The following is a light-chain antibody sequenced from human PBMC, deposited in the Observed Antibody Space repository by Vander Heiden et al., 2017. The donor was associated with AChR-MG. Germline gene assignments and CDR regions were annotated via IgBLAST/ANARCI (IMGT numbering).Light chain of an antibody. V-gene: IGKV3-15*01. CDR1: QNIYTN. CDR2: GAS. J-gene: IGKJ1*01. CDR3: QQYNNWLWT. Sequence: EAVLTQSPATLSVSPGERATLSCRASQNIYTNLAWYQQKTGQAPRLLIYGASTRATAIPARFSGSGSGTEFTLTISSLQSEDFAVYYCQQYNNWLWTFGQGTKVEIK.